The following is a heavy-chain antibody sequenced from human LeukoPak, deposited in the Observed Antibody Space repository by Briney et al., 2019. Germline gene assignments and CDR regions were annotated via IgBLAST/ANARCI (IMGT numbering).Heavy chain of an antibody. V-gene: IGHV1-2*02. D-gene: IGHD3-10*01. Sequence: ASVKVSCKASGYTFTGYYMHWVRQAPGQGLEWMGWINPNSGGTNYAQKFQGRVTMTRNTSISTAYMELSSLRSEDTAVYYCARGLDYYGSGRHPVLGIVSRDYYYMDVWGKGTTVTVSS. CDR3: ARGLDYYGSGRHPVLGIVSRDYYYMDV. CDR1: GYTFTGYY. J-gene: IGHJ6*03. CDR2: INPNSGGT.